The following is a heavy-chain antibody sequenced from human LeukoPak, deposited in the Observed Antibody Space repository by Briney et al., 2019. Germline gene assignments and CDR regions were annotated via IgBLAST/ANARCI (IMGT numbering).Heavy chain of an antibody. Sequence: PGGSLRLSCAASGFTVSSNYMSWVRQAPGKGLEWVSVIYSGGSTYYADSVKGRFTISRDDSKNTLYLQMNSLRAEDTAVYYCAKDHPATIVVVPGPNFDYWGQGTLVTVSS. J-gene: IGHJ4*02. V-gene: IGHV3-53*05. CDR2: IYSGGST. D-gene: IGHD2-2*01. CDR1: GFTVSSNY. CDR3: AKDHPATIVVVPGPNFDY.